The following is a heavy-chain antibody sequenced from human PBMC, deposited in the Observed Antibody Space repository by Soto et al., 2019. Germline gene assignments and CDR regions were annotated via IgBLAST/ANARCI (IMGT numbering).Heavy chain of an antibody. CDR1: GYTFTSYA. CDR2: INAGNGNT. J-gene: IGHJ4*02. Sequence: QVQLVQSGAEVQKPGASVKVSCKASGYTFTSYAMHWVRQSPGQRLEWMGWINAGNGNTKYSQQFQGRVTITRDTSGSRAYMELSSLRSEDTAVYYCARSKGSVCDYWGQGTLVSVSP. V-gene: IGHV1-3*01. CDR3: ARSKGSVCDY.